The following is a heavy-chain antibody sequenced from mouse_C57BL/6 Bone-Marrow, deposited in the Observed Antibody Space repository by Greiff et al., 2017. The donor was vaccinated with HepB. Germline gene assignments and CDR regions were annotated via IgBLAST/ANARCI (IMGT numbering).Heavy chain of an antibody. J-gene: IGHJ4*01. CDR2: ISNGGGST. D-gene: IGHD2-2*01. V-gene: IGHV5-12*01. Sequence: DVMLVESGGGLVQPGGSLKLSCAASGFTFSDYYMYWVRQTPEKRLEWVAYISNGGGSTYYPDTVKGRFTISRDNAKNTLYLQMSRLKSEDTAMYYCARSTMATTGGYYAMDYWGQGTSVTVSS. CDR3: ARSTMATTGGYYAMDY. CDR1: GFTFSDYY.